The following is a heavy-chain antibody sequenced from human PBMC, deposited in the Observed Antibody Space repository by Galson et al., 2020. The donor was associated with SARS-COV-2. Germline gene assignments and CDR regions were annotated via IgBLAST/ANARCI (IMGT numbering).Heavy chain of an antibody. J-gene: IGHJ6*03. V-gene: IGHV3-74*03. CDR1: GFTFGHFG. CDR2: LESDGSAT. CDR3: AADAWAADCSGPSCSQGHFYYMDV. Sequence: GGSLRLSCTASGFTFGHFGMHWVRQAPGKGLVWVSRLESDGSATVYADSVKGRFTTSRDNAKNTLYLQMDSLRVEDTAVYYCAADAWAADCSGPSCSQGHFYYMDVWGKGTTVTVSS. D-gene: IGHD2-15*01.